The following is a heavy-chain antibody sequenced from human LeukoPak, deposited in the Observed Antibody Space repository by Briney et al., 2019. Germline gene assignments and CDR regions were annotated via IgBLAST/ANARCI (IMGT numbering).Heavy chain of an antibody. CDR1: GGPISSYY. Sequence: SETLSLTCTVSGGPISSYYWSWIRQPPGKGLEWIGYIHYSGGTNYNPSLKSRVTISVDTSKNQFSLKLSSVTAADTAVYYCARSHRTTMVGCWGQGTLVAVSS. V-gene: IGHV4-59*08. CDR3: ARSHRTTMVGC. D-gene: IGHD3-10*01. CDR2: IHYSGGT. J-gene: IGHJ1*01.